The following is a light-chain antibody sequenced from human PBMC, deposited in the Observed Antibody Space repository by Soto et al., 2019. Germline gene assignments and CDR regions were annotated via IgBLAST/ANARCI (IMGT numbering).Light chain of an antibody. Sequence: EIVMTQSPATLSVSPGERATLSCRASQSVSSNLAWYQQKPGQAPRLLFYSASSRVTGIPGRFTASGSGTDFTLTISRLEPEDFAVYICQQYGKLPFTFGGGTKVDI. J-gene: IGKJ4*01. V-gene: IGKV3D-15*02. CDR3: QQYGKLPFT. CDR1: QSVSSN. CDR2: SAS.